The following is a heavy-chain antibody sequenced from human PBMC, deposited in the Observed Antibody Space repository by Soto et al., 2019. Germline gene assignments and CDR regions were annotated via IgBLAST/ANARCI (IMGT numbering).Heavy chain of an antibody. CDR2: IYHSGST. Sequence: PSETLSLTCTVSGGSISSSSYYWGWIRQPPGKGLEWIGSIYHSGSTYYNPSLKSRVTISVDTSKNQFSLKLSSVTAADTAVYYCARESLHNWFDPWGQGTLVTAPQ. V-gene: IGHV4-39*07. J-gene: IGHJ5*02. CDR3: ARESLHNWFDP. CDR1: GGSISSSSYY.